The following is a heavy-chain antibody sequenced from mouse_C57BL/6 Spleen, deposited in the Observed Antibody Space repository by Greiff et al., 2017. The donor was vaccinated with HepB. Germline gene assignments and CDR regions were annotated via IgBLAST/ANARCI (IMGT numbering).Heavy chain of an antibody. CDR2: IYPGDGDT. J-gene: IGHJ1*03. Sequence: QVQLQQSGAELVKPGASVKISCKASGYAFSSYWMNWVKQRPGKGLEWIGQIYPGDGDTNYNGKFKGKATLTADKSSSTAYMQLRSLTSEDSSVYFWARFCRYYGSSYWYFDVWGTGTTVTVSS. D-gene: IGHD1-1*01. CDR3: ARFCRYYGSSYWYFDV. CDR1: GYAFSSYW. V-gene: IGHV1-80*01.